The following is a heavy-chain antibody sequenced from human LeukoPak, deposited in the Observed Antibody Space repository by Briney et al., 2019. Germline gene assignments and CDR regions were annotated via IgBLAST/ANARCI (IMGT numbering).Heavy chain of an antibody. J-gene: IGHJ4*02. CDR1: GFTFSSYA. CDR3: AKEGSSGSYYFDY. V-gene: IGHV3-23*01. Sequence: GGSLRLSCAASGFTFSSYAMSWVRQAPGKGLELVSAISGSGGSTNYADSVKGRFTISRDNSKNTLYLQMNSLRAEDTAVYYCAKEGSSGSYYFDYWGQGTLVTVSS. CDR2: ISGSGGST. D-gene: IGHD1-26*01.